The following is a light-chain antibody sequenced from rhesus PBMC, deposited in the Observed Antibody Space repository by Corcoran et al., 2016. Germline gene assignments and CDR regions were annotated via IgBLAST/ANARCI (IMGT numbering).Light chain of an antibody. CDR1: QDITNN. V-gene: IGKV1-74*01. J-gene: IGKJ2*01. Sequence: DIQMTQSPSSLSASIGERVTITCQASQDITNNLAWYQQKPGKVPNLRNYNASTLNSGVPSRVSGSGSGTDFTFTIISRQPEDFASYYCQHGYGTPLYSFGQGTKVEIK. CDR2: NAS. CDR3: QHGYGTPLYS.